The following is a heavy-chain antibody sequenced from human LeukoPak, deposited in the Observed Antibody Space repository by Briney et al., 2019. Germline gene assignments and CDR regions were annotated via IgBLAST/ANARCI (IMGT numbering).Heavy chain of an antibody. V-gene: IGHV1-69*01. CDR3: AKDAEMTTINAFDI. J-gene: IGHJ3*02. CDR1: GGTFSSYA. D-gene: IGHD5-24*01. CDR2: IIPIFGTA. Sequence: SVKVSCKASGGTFSSYAISWVRQAPGQGLEWMGGIIPIFGTANYAQKFQGRVTITADESTSTAYMELSSLRSEDTAICYCAKDAEMTTINAFDIWGQGTMVTVSS.